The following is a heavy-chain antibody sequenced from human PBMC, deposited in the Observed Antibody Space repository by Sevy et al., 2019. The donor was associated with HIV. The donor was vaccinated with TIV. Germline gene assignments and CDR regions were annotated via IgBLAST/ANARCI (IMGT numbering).Heavy chain of an antibody. CDR3: ARVSGYDFWSGKYYYYYGMYV. CDR1: GFTFSDYY. Sequence: GGSLRLSCAASGFTFSDYYMSWIRQAPGKGLEWVSYISSSSSYTNYADSVKGRFTISRDNAKNSLYLQMNSLRAEDTAVYYCARVSGYDFWSGKYYYYYGMYVWGQGTTVTVSS. CDR2: ISSSSSYT. D-gene: IGHD3-3*01. V-gene: IGHV3-11*06. J-gene: IGHJ6*02.